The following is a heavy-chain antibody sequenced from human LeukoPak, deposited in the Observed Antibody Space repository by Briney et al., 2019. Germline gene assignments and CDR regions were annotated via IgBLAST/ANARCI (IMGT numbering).Heavy chain of an antibody. J-gene: IGHJ4*02. CDR1: GGSISRYY. CDR3: ARHSDCSSTTCNALDY. CDR2: IYYSGST. Sequence: SETLSLTCTVSGGSISRYYWSWIRQPPGKGLEWIGYIYYSGSTNYNPSLMSRVTISVDTSKNHFSLKLSSVTAADTAVYYCARHSDCSSTTCNALDYWGQGTLVTVSS. V-gene: IGHV4-59*08. D-gene: IGHD2-2*01.